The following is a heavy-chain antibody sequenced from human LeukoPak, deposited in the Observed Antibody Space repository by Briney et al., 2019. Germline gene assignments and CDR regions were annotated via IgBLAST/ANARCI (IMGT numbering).Heavy chain of an antibody. CDR3: SRSQFDY. J-gene: IGHJ4*02. Sequence: GGSLRLSCEPSGFPFSSYWMLWVRQAPGKGLVWASRISGDGTIKTYADFVRGRFTISRDNTKNILYLQMNSLRVEDTAIYFCSRSQFDYWGQGVLVTVSS. CDR2: ISGDGTIK. V-gene: IGHV3-74*03. CDR1: GFPFSSYW.